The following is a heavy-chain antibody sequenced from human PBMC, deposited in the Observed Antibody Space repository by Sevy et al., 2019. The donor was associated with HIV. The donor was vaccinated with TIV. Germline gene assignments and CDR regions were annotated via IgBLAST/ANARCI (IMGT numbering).Heavy chain of an antibody. CDR2: IRQDGSEK. CDR3: AKSYFGSGTSYGMDL. CDR1: GFTFRNFW. J-gene: IGHJ6*02. V-gene: IGHV3-7*01. D-gene: IGHD3-10*01. Sequence: GGSLRLSCAVSGFTFRNFWMSWVRQAPGKGLEWVANIRQDGSEKYYVDSVRGRFTISRDNAKNSLFLQLNSLRADDPAIYYSAKSYFGSGTSYGMDLWGRGTTVTVSS.